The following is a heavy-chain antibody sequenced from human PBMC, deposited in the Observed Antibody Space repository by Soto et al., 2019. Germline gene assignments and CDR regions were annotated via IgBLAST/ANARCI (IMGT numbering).Heavy chain of an antibody. CDR3: AKDADSGWPYYYYYGMDV. J-gene: IGHJ6*02. CDR1: GFTFSSYD. Sequence: AGGSLRLSCAASGFTFSSYDMHWVRQAPGKGLEWVAVISYDGSNKYYADSVKGRFTISRDNSKNTLYLQMNSLRAEDTAVYYCAKDADSGWPYYYYYGMDVWGQGTTVTVSS. D-gene: IGHD6-19*01. V-gene: IGHV3-30*18. CDR2: ISYDGSNK.